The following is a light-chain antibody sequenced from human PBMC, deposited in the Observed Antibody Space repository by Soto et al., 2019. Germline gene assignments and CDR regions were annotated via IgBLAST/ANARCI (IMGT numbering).Light chain of an antibody. CDR3: KSYAGSNTYV. CDR2: EVV. J-gene: IGLJ1*01. CDR1: KSDIGVYDF. V-gene: IGLV2-8*01. Sequence: QSALTQPPSASGSPGQSVTISCTGTKSDIGVYDFVSWYQHHPGKAPRLIIYEVVQRPSGVPDRFSGSKSRNTASLTVSGLQAADEADYFCKSYAGSNTYVFGSGTKLTVL.